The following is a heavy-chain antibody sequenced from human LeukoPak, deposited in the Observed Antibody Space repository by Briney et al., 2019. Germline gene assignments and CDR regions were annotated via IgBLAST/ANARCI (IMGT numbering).Heavy chain of an antibody. V-gene: IGHV3-23*01. CDR3: AKHTYYYESSGTTALFDY. D-gene: IGHD3-22*01. CDR2: ISGSGGST. Sequence: TGGSLRLSCAASGFTFSSDDMSWVRQAPGKGLVWVTGISGSGGSTYYADSVKGRFTISRDNSKNTLYLRMNSLRAEDTAVYYCAKHTYYYESSGTTALFDYWGQGTLVTVPS. CDR1: GFTFSSDD. J-gene: IGHJ4*02.